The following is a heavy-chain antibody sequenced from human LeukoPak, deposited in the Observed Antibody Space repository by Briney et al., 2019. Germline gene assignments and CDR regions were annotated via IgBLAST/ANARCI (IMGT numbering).Heavy chain of an antibody. J-gene: IGHJ4*02. D-gene: IGHD5-18*01. CDR1: GFTFSDYY. Sequence: GGSLRLSCAASGFTFSDYYMSWIRQAPGKGLEWVSYISSSGSTIYYADSVKGRFTISRDNAKNSLYLQMNSLRAEDSAVYYCARADRGYSYGYNLDYWGQGTLVTVSS. CDR2: ISSSGSTI. V-gene: IGHV3-11*01. CDR3: ARADRGYSYGYNLDY.